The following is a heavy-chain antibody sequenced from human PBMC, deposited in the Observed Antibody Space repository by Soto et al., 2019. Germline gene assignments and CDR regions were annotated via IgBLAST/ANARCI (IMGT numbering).Heavy chain of an antibody. V-gene: IGHV1-24*01. CDR1: GYTLTELS. J-gene: IGHJ4*02. CDR2: FDPEDGET. D-gene: IGHD2-15*01. CDR3: ATVSDEVVAATFGFDY. Sequence: ASVKVSCKVSGYTLTELSMHWVRQAPGKGLEWMGGFDPEDGETIYAQKFQGRVTMTEDTSTDTAYMELSSLRSEDTAVYYCATVSDEVVAATFGFDYWGQGTLVTVSS.